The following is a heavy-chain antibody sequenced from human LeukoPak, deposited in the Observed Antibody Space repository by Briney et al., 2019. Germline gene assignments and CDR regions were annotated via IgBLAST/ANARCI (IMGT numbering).Heavy chain of an antibody. CDR2: ISSRDNLI. Sequence: GGSLRLSCAVSGFAVSDYYMNWIRQAPGKGLEWVSYISSRDNLIYYADSVKGRFTISTDNAKNSVYLQLNRLRVEDTAVYYCAREQWFRWEFWGQGILVTVSS. CDR3: AREQWFRWEF. J-gene: IGHJ4*02. V-gene: IGHV3-11*01. CDR1: GFAVSDYY. D-gene: IGHD3-10*01.